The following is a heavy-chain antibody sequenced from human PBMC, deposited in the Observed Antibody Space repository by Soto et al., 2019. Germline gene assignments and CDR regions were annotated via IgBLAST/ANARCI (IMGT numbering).Heavy chain of an antibody. V-gene: IGHV1-18*01. CDR2: ISAYNGNT. CDR1: VYSFTSYG. Sequence: XSVKVSCKASVYSFTSYGISWVRQAPGQGLEWMGWISAYNGNTNYAQKLQGRVTMTTDTSTSTAYMELRSLRSDDTAVYYCARPYSSGWYYFDYWGQGTLVTVSS. J-gene: IGHJ4*02. D-gene: IGHD6-19*01. CDR3: ARPYSSGWYYFDY.